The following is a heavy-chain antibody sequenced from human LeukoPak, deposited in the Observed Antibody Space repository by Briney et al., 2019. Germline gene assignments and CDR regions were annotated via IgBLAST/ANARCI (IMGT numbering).Heavy chain of an antibody. CDR2: IIPIFGTA. D-gene: IGHD6-19*01. J-gene: IGHJ6*03. V-gene: IGHV1-69*13. Sequence: ASVKVSCKASGGTFSSYAISWVRQAPGQGLEWMGGIIPIFGTANYAQKFQGRVTITADESTSTAYMELSSLRSEDTAVYYCARELMAVAGASPTWAYMDVWGKGTTVTISS. CDR3: ARELMAVAGASPTWAYMDV. CDR1: GGTFSSYA.